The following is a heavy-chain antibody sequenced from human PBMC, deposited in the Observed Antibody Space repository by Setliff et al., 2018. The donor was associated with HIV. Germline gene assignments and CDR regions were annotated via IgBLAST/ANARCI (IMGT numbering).Heavy chain of an antibody. Sequence: PGGSLRLSCAASGFTFSSYGMHWVRQAPGKGLEWVAVTSPAENIKIYTDSVKGRFTISRDYSENMVYLQVSSLRAEDSAVYYCVKSASWDLRGWLHWGQGTPVTVSS. J-gene: IGHJ4*02. D-gene: IGHD6-19*01. CDR3: VKSASWDLRGWLH. CDR2: TSPAENIK. CDR1: GFTFSSYG. V-gene: IGHV3-30*12.